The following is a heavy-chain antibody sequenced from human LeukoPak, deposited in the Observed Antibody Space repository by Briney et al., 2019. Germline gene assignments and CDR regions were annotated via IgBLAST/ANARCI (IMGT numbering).Heavy chain of an antibody. Sequence: ASVKVSCKASGSTFTSYDINWVRQATGQGLEWMGWMNPNSGHTGYAQKFHGRVTMTRNTSVSTAYMELSSLTSEDTAVYYCTRNTAGARYFQRWGQGTLVTVSS. D-gene: IGHD5-18*01. V-gene: IGHV1-8*01. CDR3: TRNTAGARYFQR. CDR1: GSTFTSYD. J-gene: IGHJ1*01. CDR2: MNPNSGHT.